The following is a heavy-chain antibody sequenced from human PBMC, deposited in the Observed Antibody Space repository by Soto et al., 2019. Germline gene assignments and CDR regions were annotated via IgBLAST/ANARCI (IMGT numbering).Heavy chain of an antibody. Sequence: SVKVSCKASGGTFSSYAISWGRQAPGQGLEWMGGIIPIFGTANYAQKFQGRVTITADESTSTAYMELSSLRSEDTAVYYCARDRHSYGTPQSAFDIWGQGTMVTVSS. J-gene: IGHJ3*02. CDR2: IIPIFGTA. D-gene: IGHD5-18*01. CDR3: ARDRHSYGTPQSAFDI. V-gene: IGHV1-69*13. CDR1: GGTFSSYA.